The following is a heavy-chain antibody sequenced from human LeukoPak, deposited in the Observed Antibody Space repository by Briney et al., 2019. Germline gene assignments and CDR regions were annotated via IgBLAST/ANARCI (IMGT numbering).Heavy chain of an antibody. V-gene: IGHV3-64*01. Sequence: GGSLRLSCAASGFTFSSYAMHWVRQAPGKGLEYVSVISSNGGSTYYANSMKDRFTISRDNSKNTLYLQMGSLRAEDMAVYYCARETDDAFDIWGQGTMVTVSS. CDR1: GFTFSSYA. CDR3: ARETDDAFDI. CDR2: ISSNGGST. J-gene: IGHJ3*02.